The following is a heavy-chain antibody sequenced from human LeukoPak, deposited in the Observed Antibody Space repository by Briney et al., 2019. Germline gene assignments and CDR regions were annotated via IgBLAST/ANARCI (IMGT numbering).Heavy chain of an antibody. CDR1: GGSISSGDYY. D-gene: IGHD2-2*02. J-gene: IGHJ4*02. Sequence: SQTLSLTCTVSGGSISSGDYYWSWIRQPPGKGLEWIGYIYYSGSTYYNPSLKSRVTISVDTSKNQFSLKLSSVTAADTAVYYCARDRRYCSSTSCYTHDYWGQGTLVTVSS. V-gene: IGHV4-30-4*01. CDR3: ARDRRYCSSTSCYTHDY. CDR2: IYYSGST.